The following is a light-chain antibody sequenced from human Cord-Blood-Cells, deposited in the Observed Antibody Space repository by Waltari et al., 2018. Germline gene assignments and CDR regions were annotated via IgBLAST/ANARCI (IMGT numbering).Light chain of an antibody. CDR1: SSDVGGYNY. V-gene: IGLV2-14*01. CDR2: EVS. Sequence: SPGQSISISCTGTSSDVGGYNYVSWYQQHPGKAPKLMIYEVSNRPSGVSNRFSGYKSGNTASLTISGLQAEDEADYYCSPYTSSSTKVFGTGTKVTVL. J-gene: IGLJ1*01. CDR3: SPYTSSSTKV.